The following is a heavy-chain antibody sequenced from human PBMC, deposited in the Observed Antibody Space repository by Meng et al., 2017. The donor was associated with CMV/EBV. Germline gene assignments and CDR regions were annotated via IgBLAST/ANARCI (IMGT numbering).Heavy chain of an antibody. Sequence: ETLSLTCTVSGGSISSSSYYWGWIRQPPGKGLEWVSAISGSGGSTYYADSVKGRFTISRDNSKNTLYLQMNSLRAEDTAVYYCAKEQYSGSYSHLVDYWGQGTLVTVSS. J-gene: IGHJ4*02. V-gene: IGHV3-23*01. CDR1: GGSISSSSYY. CDR3: AKEQYSGSYSHLVDY. D-gene: IGHD1-26*01. CDR2: ISGSGGST.